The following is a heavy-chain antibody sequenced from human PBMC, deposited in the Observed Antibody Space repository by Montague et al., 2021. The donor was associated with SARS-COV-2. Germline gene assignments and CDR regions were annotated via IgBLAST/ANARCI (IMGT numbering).Heavy chain of an antibody. D-gene: IGHD3-3*01. V-gene: IGHV4-39*06. CDR3: ARDSAPSITIFGVVIRQQNPRYYYYGMDV. Sequence: SETLSLTCTVSGGSISSSSYHWGWIRQPPGKGLEWIGSIYYSGSTYYNPSLKSRVTISVDTSKNQFPLKLSSVTAADTAVYYCARDSAPSITIFGVVIRQQNPRYYYYGMDVWGQGTTVTVSS. J-gene: IGHJ6*02. CDR1: GGSISSSSYH. CDR2: IYYSGST.